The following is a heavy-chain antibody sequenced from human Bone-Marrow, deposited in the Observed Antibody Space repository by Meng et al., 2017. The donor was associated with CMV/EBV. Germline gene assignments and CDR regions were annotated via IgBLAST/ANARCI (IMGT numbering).Heavy chain of an antibody. D-gene: IGHD2-21*01. Sequence: ASVKVSCKASGYTFTGYYMHWVRQAPGQGLEWMGWINPNSGGTNYAQKFQGRVTMTRDTSISTAYMELSRLRSDDTAVYYCATIAYCGGDCYQVHPLYDHWGQGTLVTVSS. V-gene: IGHV1-2*02. CDR3: ATIAYCGGDCYQVHPLYDH. CDR1: GYTFTGYY. CDR2: INPNSGGT. J-gene: IGHJ5*02.